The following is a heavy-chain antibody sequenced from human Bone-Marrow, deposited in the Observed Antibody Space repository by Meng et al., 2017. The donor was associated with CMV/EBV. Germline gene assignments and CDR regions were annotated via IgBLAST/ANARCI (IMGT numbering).Heavy chain of an antibody. CDR1: GYTFTSYG. V-gene: IGHV1-18*01. CDR2: ISAYNGNT. J-gene: IGHJ6*02. D-gene: IGHD2-2*02. CDR3: ARGPVLDIVVVPAAIDYYGMDV. Sequence: ASVKVSCKASGYTFTSYGISWVRQAPGQGLEWMGWISAYNGNTNYAQKFQGRVTMNTDTSTSTAYMELRSLRSDDTAVYYCARGPVLDIVVVPAAIDYYGMDVWGQGTTVTVSS.